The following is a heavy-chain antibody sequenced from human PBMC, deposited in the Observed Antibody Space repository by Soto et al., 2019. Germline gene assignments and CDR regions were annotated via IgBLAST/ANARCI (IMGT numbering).Heavy chain of an antibody. V-gene: IGHV1-46*01. CDR1: GYTFTSYY. CDR3: ASSIGAVGSRFDY. J-gene: IGHJ4*02. D-gene: IGHD6-13*01. CDR2: INPSGGST. Sequence: GASVKVSCKASGYTFTSYYIHWVLQAPGQGLEWMGIINPSGGSTSYAQKFQGRVTMTRDTSTSTVYMELSRLRSEDTAVYYCASSIGAVGSRFDYWGQGIPVTVSS.